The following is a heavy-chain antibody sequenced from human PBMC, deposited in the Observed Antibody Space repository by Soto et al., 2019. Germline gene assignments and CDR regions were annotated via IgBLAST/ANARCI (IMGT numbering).Heavy chain of an antibody. CDR2: IYYSGST. J-gene: IGHJ1*01. D-gene: IGHD3-22*01. V-gene: IGHV4-31*03. Sequence: QVQLQESGPGLVKPSQTLSLTCTVSGGSISSGGYYWSWIRQHPGKGLEWIGYIYYSGSTYYNPSLKSRDTISVDTSKHPFALKLSSVTAADTAVYYCASDDSSVFGYFQHWGQGTLVTVSS. CDR1: GGSISSGGYY. CDR3: ASDDSSVFGYFQH.